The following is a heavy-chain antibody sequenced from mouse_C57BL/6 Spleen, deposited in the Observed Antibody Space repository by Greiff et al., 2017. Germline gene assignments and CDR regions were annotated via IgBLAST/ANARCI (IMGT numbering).Heavy chain of an antibody. J-gene: IGHJ4*01. CDR1: GFNFSDFY. V-gene: IGHV7-1*01. CDR2: SRNKANDYTT. Sequence: EVKLMESGGGLVQSGRSLRLSCATSGFNFSDFYMEWVRQAPGKGLEWIAASRNKANDYTTEYSASVKGRFIVSRDTSQSILYLQMNALRAEDTAIYYCARDGWYYGSTVYAMDYWGQGTSVTVSS. CDR3: ARDGWYYGSTVYAMDY. D-gene: IGHD1-1*01.